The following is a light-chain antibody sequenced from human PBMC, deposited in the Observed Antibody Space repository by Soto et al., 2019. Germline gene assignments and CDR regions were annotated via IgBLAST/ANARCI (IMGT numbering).Light chain of an antibody. CDR3: YSFAGFNTQ. CDR1: SSGIGTFNL. V-gene: IGLV2-23*02. Sequence: QSALTQPASVSGSPGQSIAISCTGNSSGIGTFNLVSWYQQHPDRAPKLIIYEVNKRPSGISSRFSASKSGNTASLTISGLQADDEADYYCYSFAGFNTQFGGGTKVTVL. CDR2: EVN. J-gene: IGLJ2*01.